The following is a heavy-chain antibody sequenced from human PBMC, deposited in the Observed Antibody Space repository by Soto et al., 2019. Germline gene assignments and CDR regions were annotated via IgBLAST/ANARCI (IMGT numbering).Heavy chain of an antibody. D-gene: IGHD1-26*01. V-gene: IGHV3-48*02. Sequence: EVQLVESGGGLVQPGGSLRLSCSVSGFTFSDYGVNWVRQAPGKGLEWISYISSGSDTIYYAESVQGRFTISRDDAKNSRLLQMNNLRNEDTAVYYCARVSKTWEDDYWGHGTLVTVSS. J-gene: IGHJ4*01. CDR1: GFTFSDYG. CDR2: ISSGSDTI. CDR3: ARVSKTWEDDY.